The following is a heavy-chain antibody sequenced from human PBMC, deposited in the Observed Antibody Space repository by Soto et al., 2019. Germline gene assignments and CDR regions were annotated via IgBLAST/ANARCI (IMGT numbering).Heavy chain of an antibody. Sequence: PSDTLSLTCTVSGGSISSYYWSWVRQPPGKGLEWIGYMYYSGSTNYNPSLKSRVTISVDTYKNQYSLKLSSVTAADTAVYYCARDQSDSSGWYGDYYYYGMDVWGQGTTVTVSS. CDR3: ARDQSDSSGWYGDYYYYGMDV. CDR1: GGSISSYY. CDR2: MYYSGST. J-gene: IGHJ6*02. D-gene: IGHD6-19*01. V-gene: IGHV4-59*01.